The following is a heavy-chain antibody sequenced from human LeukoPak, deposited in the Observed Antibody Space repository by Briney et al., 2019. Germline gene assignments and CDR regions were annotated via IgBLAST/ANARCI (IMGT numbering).Heavy chain of an antibody. J-gene: IGHJ4*02. D-gene: IGHD6-13*01. V-gene: IGHV3-7*01. CDR1: GFIFSNYW. CDR2: IEQDGDDK. CDR3: ARTIAAAGTGADY. Sequence: GGSLRLSCAASGFIFSNYWMSWVRQAPGKGLEWVANIEQDGDDKYYVDSVKGRFTISRDNSKDTLYLQMNSLRAEDTAVYYCARTIAAAGTGADYWGQGTLVTVSS.